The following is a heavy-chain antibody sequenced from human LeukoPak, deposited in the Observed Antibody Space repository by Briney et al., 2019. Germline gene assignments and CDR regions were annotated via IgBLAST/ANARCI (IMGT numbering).Heavy chain of an antibody. CDR2: MSYDGSNK. Sequence: PGRSLRLSCAASGFTFSSYAMHLVRQAPGKGLEWVAVMSYDGSNKYYADSVKGRFTISRDNSKNTLYLQMNSLRAEDTAVYYCARTPSLIAAAGTGFDYWGQGTLVTVSS. D-gene: IGHD6-13*01. CDR3: ARTPSLIAAAGTGFDY. V-gene: IGHV3-30-3*01. J-gene: IGHJ4*02. CDR1: GFTFSSYA.